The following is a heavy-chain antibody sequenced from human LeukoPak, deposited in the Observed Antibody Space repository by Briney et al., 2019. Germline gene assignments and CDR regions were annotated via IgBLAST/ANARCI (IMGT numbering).Heavy chain of an antibody. Sequence: GGSLRLSCGGSGITLEDYAMHWVRQAPGKGLEWVSGVSWNSGLIGYADSVKGRFTISRDNAKNSLYLQMNSLRPDDTAFYYCAKDFLVPRLSLYGLDVWGQGTTVIVSS. J-gene: IGHJ6*02. V-gene: IGHV3-9*01. CDR2: VSWNSGLI. D-gene: IGHD2-8*01. CDR1: GITLEDYA. CDR3: AKDFLVPRLSLYGLDV.